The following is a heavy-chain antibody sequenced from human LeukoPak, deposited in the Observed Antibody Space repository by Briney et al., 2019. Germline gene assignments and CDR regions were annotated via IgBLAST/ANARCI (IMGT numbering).Heavy chain of an antibody. V-gene: IGHV4-39*01. D-gene: IGHD1-1*01. J-gene: IGHJ6*02. CDR3: ARKKTGATNGLDV. CDR1: GGSISSSSYY. Sequence: PSETLSLTCTVSGGSISSSSYYWGWIRQPPGEGPEWIGSISYSGRTHYNPSLKSRVSISVDTSKNQFSLNLSSVTAAGTAVYYCARKKTGATNGLDVWGQGTTVTVSS. CDR2: ISYSGRT.